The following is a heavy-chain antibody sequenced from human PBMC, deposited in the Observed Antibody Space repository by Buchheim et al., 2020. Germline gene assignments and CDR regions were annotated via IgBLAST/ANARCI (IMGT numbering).Heavy chain of an antibody. CDR1: GDSISNYD. J-gene: IGHJ6*03. Sequence: QVQLQESGPGLVKPSETLSLTCTVSGDSISNYDWSWLRQPPGKGLELIGYIYYDGSASYTPSFQSRVSMLIDKSKNRFSLRLTSVTAADTAMYFCARQPIPSTPHRHYYYVDVWGTGTT. CDR2: IYYDGSA. D-gene: IGHD1-1*01. CDR3: ARQPIPSTPHRHYYYVDV. V-gene: IGHV4-59*06.